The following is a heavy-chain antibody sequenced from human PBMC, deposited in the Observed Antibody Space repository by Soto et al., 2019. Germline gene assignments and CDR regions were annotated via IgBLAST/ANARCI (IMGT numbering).Heavy chain of an antibody. CDR1: GLTFNTYA. D-gene: IGHD2-2*01. J-gene: IGHJ4*02. CDR2: ISDNGGST. CDR3: AKGLVPAAKTSINDY. V-gene: IGHV3-23*01. Sequence: GGPRRLSCTPSGLTFNTYAMTCVRQAPWRGLEWVSTISDNGGSTYYAASEKFRFTISRDNSKKTLYLQMNSLRAEDTAVYYCAKGLVPAAKTSINDYWGQGTLVTVSS.